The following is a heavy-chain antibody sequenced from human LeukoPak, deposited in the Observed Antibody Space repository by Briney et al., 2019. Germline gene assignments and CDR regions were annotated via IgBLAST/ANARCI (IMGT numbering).Heavy chain of an antibody. CDR2: IYYSVST. CDR1: GGSISSYY. CDR3: ARGEGYSYGFHYYYMDV. V-gene: IGHV4-59*01. J-gene: IGHJ6*03. D-gene: IGHD5-18*01. Sequence: PSETLSLTCTVYGGSISSYYWSWIRQPPGKGLEWIGYIYYSVSTNYHPSLKSRVTISIDTSKNQFSLKLSSVTAADTAVYYCARGEGYSYGFHYYYMDVWGKGTTVTVSS.